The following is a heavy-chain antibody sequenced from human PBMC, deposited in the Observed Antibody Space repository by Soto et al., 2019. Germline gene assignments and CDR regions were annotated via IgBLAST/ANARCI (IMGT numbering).Heavy chain of an antibody. D-gene: IGHD1-1*01. CDR1: GFTFSSYA. V-gene: IGHV3-30*04. CDR2: IAYDGRNK. CDR3: ARELERVFDY. Sequence: QVQLVESGGGVVQPGRSLRLSCAASGFTFSSYAMHWVRQAPGKGLEWVAVIAYDGRNKYYVDSVKGRFTISRDNSKNTLDLKMNSLRIEDTAVYYCARELERVFDYWGQGTLVTVSS. J-gene: IGHJ4*02.